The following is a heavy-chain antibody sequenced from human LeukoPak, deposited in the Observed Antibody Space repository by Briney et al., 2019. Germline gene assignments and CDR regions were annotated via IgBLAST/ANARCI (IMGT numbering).Heavy chain of an antibody. Sequence: GGSLRLSCEASGFTFRSKAMHWVRQAPGKGLEWVSIISDDGSRKHYGDSVKGRFTISRDNSKNTLFLQINSLRVEDTAMYYCAKDYYGEDSTRTGMDVWGQGTTVTVSS. D-gene: IGHD4-17*01. J-gene: IGHJ6*02. CDR3: AKDYYGEDSTRTGMDV. CDR2: ISDDGSRK. CDR1: GFTFRSKA. V-gene: IGHV3-30*18.